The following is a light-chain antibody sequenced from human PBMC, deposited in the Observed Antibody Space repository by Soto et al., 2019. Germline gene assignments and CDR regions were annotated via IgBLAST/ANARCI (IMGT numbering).Light chain of an antibody. CDR1: QGISSF. V-gene: IGKV1-9*01. CDR2: EAS. J-gene: IGKJ4*01. Sequence: DIHLTQSPSFLSASVGDRVTITCWASQGISSFLAWYQQKPGKAPKLLIYEASTLQSGVPSRFSGSGSGTEFTLTISSMQPEDFATYYCQQLNTYPLTFGGGTKVEI. CDR3: QQLNTYPLT.